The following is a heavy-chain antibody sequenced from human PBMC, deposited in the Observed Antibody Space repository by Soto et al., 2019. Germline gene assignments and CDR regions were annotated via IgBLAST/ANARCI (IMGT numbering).Heavy chain of an antibody. Sequence: ASVKVSCKASGYTLTSYGISWVRQAPGQGLEWMGWISAYNGNTNYAQKLQGRVTMTTDTSTSTAYMELRSLRSDDTAVYYCARDGVDTATGYYYGMDVWGQGTTVTV. D-gene: IGHD5-18*01. CDR3: ARDGVDTATGYYYGMDV. CDR1: GYTLTSYG. V-gene: IGHV1-18*01. J-gene: IGHJ6*02. CDR2: ISAYNGNT.